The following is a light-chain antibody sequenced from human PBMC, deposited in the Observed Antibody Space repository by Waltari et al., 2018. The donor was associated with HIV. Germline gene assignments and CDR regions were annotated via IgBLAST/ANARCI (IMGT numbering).Light chain of an antibody. V-gene: IGLV1-51*01. J-gene: IGLJ2*01. CDR2: DTN. Sequence: QSVLTQPPSVSAAPGQKVTISCSGSSPNIGNNYVSWYPQIPGTAPRLVIYDTNSRPAGIPDRFSGSKAGTSATLGITGPQTGDEADYYCGTWDSSLSAVVFGGGTKLTVL. CDR3: GTWDSSLSAVV. CDR1: SPNIGNNY.